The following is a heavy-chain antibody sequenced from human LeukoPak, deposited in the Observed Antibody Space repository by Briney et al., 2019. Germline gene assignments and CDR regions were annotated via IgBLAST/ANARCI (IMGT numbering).Heavy chain of an antibody. CDR1: GFTVSSNY. V-gene: IGHV3-53*01. J-gene: IGHJ4*02. CDR3: AREVATSPNFDY. D-gene: IGHD5-12*01. Sequence: GGSLRLSCAASGFTVSSNYMSWVRQAPGKGLEWVSVIYSGGSTYYADSVKGRFTISRDNSKNTLYLQMNSLRAEDTAVYYCAREVATSPNFDYWGQGTLVTVSS. CDR2: IYSGGST.